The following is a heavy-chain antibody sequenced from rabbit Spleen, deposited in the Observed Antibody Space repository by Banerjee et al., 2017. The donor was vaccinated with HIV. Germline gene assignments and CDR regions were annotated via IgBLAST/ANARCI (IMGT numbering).Heavy chain of an antibody. CDR1: GFSFSSSYY. J-gene: IGHJ3*01. CDR2: IYGGRSGST. CDR3: ARDGMHGIPSISITRLNL. V-gene: IGHV1S45*01. Sequence: QEQLEESGGDLVKPEGSLTLTCTASGFSFSSSYYMCWVRQAPGKGLEWIACIYGGRSGSTYYASWAKGRFTISKTSSTTVTLQMTSLTAADTATYFCARDGMHGIPSISITRLNLWGQSTLVTVS. D-gene: IGHD1-1*01.